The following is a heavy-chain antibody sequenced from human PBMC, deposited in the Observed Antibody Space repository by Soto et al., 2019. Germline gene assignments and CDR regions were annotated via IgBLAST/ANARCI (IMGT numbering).Heavy chain of an antibody. J-gene: IGHJ4*02. V-gene: IGHV4-34*01. CDR2: INHSGST. CDR1: GGSFSGYY. CDR3: ATQLVGPTIGYCSGGSCYGY. Sequence: SETLSLTCAVYGGSFSGYYWSWIRQPPGKGLEWIGEINHSGSTNYNPSLKSRVTISVDTSKNQFSLKLSSVTAADTAVYYCATQLVGPTIGYCSGGSCYGYWGQGTLVTVSS. D-gene: IGHD2-15*01.